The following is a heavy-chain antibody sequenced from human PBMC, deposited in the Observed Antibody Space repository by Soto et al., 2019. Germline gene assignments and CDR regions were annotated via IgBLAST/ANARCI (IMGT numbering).Heavy chain of an antibody. CDR2: ISAYNGNT. J-gene: IGHJ6*02. D-gene: IGHD2-21*01. CDR1: GYKFISHS. CDR3: ARGAVCGCAPGCRHIDV. Sequence: QIQLVQSGGEVKKPGASVKVSCKSSGYKFISHSITWVRQAPGQGLEWMGRISAYNGNTNYAQKLKGRVTMTTDTSTNTAYMELRSLRSDDTAVYYCARGAVCGCAPGCRHIDVWGQGTTVTVSS. V-gene: IGHV1-18*01.